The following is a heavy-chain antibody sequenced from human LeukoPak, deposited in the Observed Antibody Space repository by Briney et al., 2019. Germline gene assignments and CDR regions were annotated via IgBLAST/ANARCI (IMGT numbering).Heavy chain of an antibody. V-gene: IGHV4-59*01. D-gene: IGHD5-18*01. CDR1: GGSISSYY. J-gene: IGHJ4*02. Sequence: PSETLSLTCTVSGGSISSYYWSWIRQPPGKGLEWIGYIYYSGSTNYNPSLKSRVTISVDTSKNQFSLKLSSVTAADTAVYYCARGVDTAMIGFDYWGQGTLVTVSS. CDR2: IYYSGST. CDR3: ARGVDTAMIGFDY.